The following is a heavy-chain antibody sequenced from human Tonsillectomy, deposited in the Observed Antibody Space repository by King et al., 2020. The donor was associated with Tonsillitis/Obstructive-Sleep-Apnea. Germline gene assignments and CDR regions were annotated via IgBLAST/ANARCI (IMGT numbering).Heavy chain of an antibody. V-gene: IGHV4-34*01. CDR1: GGSFSGYY. J-gene: IGHJ4*02. CDR2: INHSGST. CDR3: ARGGRYCSGGSCYSDYFDY. Sequence: VQLPQWGAGLLKPSETLSLTCAVSGGSFSGYYWSWLRQPPGKGLEWIGEINHSGSTNYNPSLKSRVTISVDTSKNQFSLKLSSVTAADTAVYYCARGGRYCSGGSCYSDYFDYWGQGTLVTVSS. D-gene: IGHD2-15*01.